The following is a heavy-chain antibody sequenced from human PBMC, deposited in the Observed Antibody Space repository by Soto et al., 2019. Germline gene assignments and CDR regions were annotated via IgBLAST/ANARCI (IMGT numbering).Heavy chain of an antibody. CDR2: ISWNSGSI. CDR3: AKVKGYNWFDP. D-gene: IGHD2-2*01. CDR1: GFTFDDYA. V-gene: IGHV3-9*01. J-gene: IGHJ5*02. Sequence: EVQLVESGGGLVQPGRSLRLSCAASGFTFDDYAMHWVRQAPGKGLEWVSGISWNSGSIGYADSVKGRFTISRDNAKNSLYLQMNSLRAEDTALYYCAKVKGYNWFDPWGQGTLVTVSS.